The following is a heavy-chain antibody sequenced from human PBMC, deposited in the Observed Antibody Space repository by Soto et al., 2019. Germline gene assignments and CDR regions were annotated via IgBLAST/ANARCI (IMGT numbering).Heavy chain of an antibody. CDR2: IYYSGST. Sequence: LSLTCTVSGGSISSGGYYWSWIRQHPGKGLEWIGYIYYSGSTYYNPSLKSRVTISVDTSKNQCALKLSSVTAADTAVYYCSRDSSCWRGYYGMDVWGQGTTVTVAS. V-gene: IGHV4-31*03. CDR1: GGSISSGGYY. J-gene: IGHJ6*02. D-gene: IGHD3-3*01. CDR3: SRDSSCWRGYYGMDV.